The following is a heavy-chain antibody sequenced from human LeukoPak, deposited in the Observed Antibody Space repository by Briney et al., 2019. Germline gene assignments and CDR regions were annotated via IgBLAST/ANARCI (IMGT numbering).Heavy chain of an antibody. CDR1: GFTFSSYW. Sequence: GGSLRLSCAASGFTFSSYWMNWVRQALGKGLEWVANIKQDGSAKNYVDSVKGRFTISRDNAKNSLYLQMNSLRAEDTGVYYCARGSGWLEDFWGQGTLVTVSS. J-gene: IGHJ4*02. CDR2: IKQDGSAK. V-gene: IGHV3-7*01. CDR3: ARGSGWLEDF. D-gene: IGHD6-19*01.